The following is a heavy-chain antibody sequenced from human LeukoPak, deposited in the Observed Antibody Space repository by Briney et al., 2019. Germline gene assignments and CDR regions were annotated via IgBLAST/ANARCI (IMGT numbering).Heavy chain of an antibody. D-gene: IGHD3-3*01. CDR1: GFTFSNYA. V-gene: IGHV3-23*01. CDR3: AKDIVRYDFWSGYFKTDAFDI. CDR2: ISDSAGRK. Sequence: PGGSLRLSCAASGFTFSNYAMNWVRQAPGKGLEWVSGISDSAGRKNYADSVKGRFTISRDNSKNTLYPQMNSLRAEDTAVYYCAKDIVRYDFWSGYFKTDAFDIWGQGTMVTVSS. J-gene: IGHJ3*02.